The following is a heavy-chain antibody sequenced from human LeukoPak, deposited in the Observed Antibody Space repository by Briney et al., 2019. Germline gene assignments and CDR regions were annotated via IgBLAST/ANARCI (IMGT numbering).Heavy chain of an antibody. Sequence: EASVKVSCKASGYTFTSYGISWVRQAPVQGLEWMGWISAYNGNTNYAQKLQGRVTMTTDTSTSTDYMELRSLRSDDTDVYYCARSGAYYDDSYFDYWGQGTLVTVSS. J-gene: IGHJ4*02. CDR2: ISAYNGNT. CDR1: GYTFTSYG. CDR3: ARSGAYYDDSYFDY. V-gene: IGHV1-18*01. D-gene: IGHD3-22*01.